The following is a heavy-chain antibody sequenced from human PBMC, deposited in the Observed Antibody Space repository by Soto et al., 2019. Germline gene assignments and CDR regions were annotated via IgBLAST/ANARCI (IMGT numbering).Heavy chain of an antibody. Sequence: EEQLVESGGGLVKPGGSLRLSCAASGFTFSSYTMNWVRQAPGKGLEWVSSISSSGSYIHYADSVKGRFTSSRDNAKNSLFLQMDSLRAEDKAVYYCARDVETSMDGLNYFDPWGQGTLVTVSS. V-gene: IGHV3-21*01. CDR2: ISSSGSYI. J-gene: IGHJ5*02. CDR1: GFTFSSYT. D-gene: IGHD5-18*01. CDR3: ARDVETSMDGLNYFDP.